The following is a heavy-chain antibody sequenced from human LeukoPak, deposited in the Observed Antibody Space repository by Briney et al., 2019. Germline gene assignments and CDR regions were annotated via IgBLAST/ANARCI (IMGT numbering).Heavy chain of an antibody. CDR1: GFTFSSYA. V-gene: IGHV3-48*02. J-gene: IGHJ4*02. D-gene: IGHD2-8*02. CDR2: ISSGGSTI. Sequence: AGGSLSLSCAASGFTFSSYAMSWVRQAPGQGLEWVAYISSGGSTIYFADSVKGRFTISRDNARNSLYLQMNSLRDEDTAVYYCARDETGVGTGGIDYWGQGTLVTVSS. CDR3: ARDETGVGTGGIDY.